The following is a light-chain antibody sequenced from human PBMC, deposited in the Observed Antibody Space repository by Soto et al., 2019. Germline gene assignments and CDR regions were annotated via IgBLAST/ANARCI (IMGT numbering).Light chain of an antibody. V-gene: IGLV2-14*01. CDR3: CSYTSGSLFV. CDR2: DVS. Sequence: QSVLTQPASVSGSPGQSITISCTGTSSDAGGYDHVSWYQQHPGKAPKLIIYDVSNRPSGVSNRFSGSKSGNTASLTISGLQAEDEADYCCCSYTSGSLFVFGTGTKVTVL. CDR1: SSDAGGYDH. J-gene: IGLJ1*01.